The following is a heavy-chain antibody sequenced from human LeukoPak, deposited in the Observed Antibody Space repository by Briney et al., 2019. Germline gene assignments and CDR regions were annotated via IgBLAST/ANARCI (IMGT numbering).Heavy chain of an antibody. CDR1: GFTFSSYA. D-gene: IGHD2-2*02. CDR3: AREPATAIPRKMAVNSYFDY. Sequence: GRSLRLSCAASGFTFSSYAMHWVRQAPGKGLEWVAVISYDGSNKYYADSVKGRFTIFRDNSKNTLYLQMNSLRAEDTAVYYCAREPATAIPRKMAVNSYFDYWGQGTLVTVSS. CDR2: ISYDGSNK. J-gene: IGHJ4*02. V-gene: IGHV3-30*01.